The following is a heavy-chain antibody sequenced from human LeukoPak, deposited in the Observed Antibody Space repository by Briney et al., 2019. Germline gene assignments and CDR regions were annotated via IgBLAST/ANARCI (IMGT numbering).Heavy chain of an antibody. V-gene: IGHV3-53*01. Sequence: GGSLRLSCAASGFTVSSNYISWFPQPPGKGLDWVSVIYSGGSTYYADSVKGRFTISRDNSKNTLYLQMNSLRAEDTAVYYCARIYGDYTYYYYYMDVWGKGTTVTVSS. CDR2: IYSGGST. J-gene: IGHJ6*03. CDR3: ARIYGDYTYYYYYMDV. CDR1: GFTVSSNY. D-gene: IGHD4-17*01.